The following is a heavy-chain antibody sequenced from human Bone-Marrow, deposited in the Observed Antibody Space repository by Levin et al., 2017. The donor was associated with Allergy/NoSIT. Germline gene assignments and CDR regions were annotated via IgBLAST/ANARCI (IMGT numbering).Heavy chain of an antibody. CDR2: IYYSGST. V-gene: IGHV4-39*01. D-gene: IGHD5-18*01. Sequence: PSETLSLTCTVSGGSISSSSYYWGWIRQPPGTGLEWIGSIYYSGSTYYNPSLKSRVTISVDTSKNQFSLKLSSVTAADTAVYYCARPPQGVDTAMPNAFDIWGQGTMVTVSS. J-gene: IGHJ3*02. CDR1: GGSISSSSYY. CDR3: ARPPQGVDTAMPNAFDI.